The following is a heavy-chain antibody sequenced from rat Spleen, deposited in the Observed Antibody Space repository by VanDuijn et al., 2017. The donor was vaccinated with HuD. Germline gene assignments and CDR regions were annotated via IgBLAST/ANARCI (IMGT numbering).Heavy chain of an antibody. D-gene: IGHD1-1*01. V-gene: IGHV3-1*01. CDR3: ARSEGVHYYLPFAD. CDR2: ISYSGST. J-gene: IGHJ2*01. Sequence: EVQLQESGPGLVKPSQSLSLTCSVTGYSITSNYWGWIRKFPGNKMEWIGHISYSGSTSYNPSLKSRISITRDTSKNQFFLQVNSLTTEDTATYYCARSEGVHYYLPFADWGQGVMVTVSS. CDR1: GYSITSNY.